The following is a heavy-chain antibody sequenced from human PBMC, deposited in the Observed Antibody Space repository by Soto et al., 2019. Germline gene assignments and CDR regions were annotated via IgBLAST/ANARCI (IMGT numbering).Heavy chain of an antibody. Sequence: ASVKFSCKASGYSFTDYHIHWVRQAPGQGLEWLGRINPKSGGTSTAQKFQGWVTMTTDTSISTASMELTRLTSDDTAIYYCARGDSTDCSNGVCSFFYNHDMDVWGQGTTVTVSS. CDR1: GYSFTDYH. V-gene: IGHV1-2*04. J-gene: IGHJ6*02. CDR3: ARGDSTDCSNGVCSFFYNHDMDV. CDR2: INPKSGGT. D-gene: IGHD2-8*01.